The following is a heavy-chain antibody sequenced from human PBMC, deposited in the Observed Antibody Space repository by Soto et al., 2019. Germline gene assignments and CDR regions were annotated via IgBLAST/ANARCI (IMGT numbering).Heavy chain of an antibody. D-gene: IGHD6-13*01. CDR2: ISGSGGST. CDR3: AKAPFSIAAAGTCWFDP. Sequence: GGSLRLSCAASGFTFSSYAMSWVRQAPGKGLEWVSAISGSGGSTYYADSVKGRFTISRDNSKNTLYLQMNSLRAEDTAVYYCAKAPFSIAAAGTCWFDPWGQGTLVTVSS. V-gene: IGHV3-23*01. J-gene: IGHJ5*02. CDR1: GFTFSSYA.